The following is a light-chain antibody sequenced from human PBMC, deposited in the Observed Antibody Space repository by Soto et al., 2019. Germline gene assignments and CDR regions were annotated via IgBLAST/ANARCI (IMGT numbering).Light chain of an antibody. V-gene: IGKV3-20*01. CDR1: QSVSSGS. CDR3: QQYGTSPRT. CDR2: GAS. Sequence: EIVLTQSPGTLSLSPGERATLSCRASQSVSSGSLAWYQQKPGQAPRLLISGASSRATGIPDRFSGSGSGTDFTLTISRLEHDDFAVYYCQQYGTSPRTFGQGTKVEIK. J-gene: IGKJ1*01.